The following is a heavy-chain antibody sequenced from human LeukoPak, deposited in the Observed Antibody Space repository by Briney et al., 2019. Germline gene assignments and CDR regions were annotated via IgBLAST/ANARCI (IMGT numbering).Heavy chain of an antibody. CDR3: ARAFVAAALDY. CDR1: GYTFTSYY. D-gene: IGHD6-13*01. CDR2: INPSGGST. V-gene: IGHV1-46*01. J-gene: IGHJ4*02. Sequence: ASVKVSCKASGYTFTSYYMHWVRQAPGQGLEWMGIINPSGGSTSYAQKFQGRVTMTRDTSTSTVYIELSSLRSEDTAVYYCARAFVAAALDYWGQGTLVTVSS.